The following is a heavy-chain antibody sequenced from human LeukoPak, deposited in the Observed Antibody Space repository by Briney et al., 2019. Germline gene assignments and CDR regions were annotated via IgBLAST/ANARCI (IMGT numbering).Heavy chain of an antibody. D-gene: IGHD3-9*01. CDR1: GFTFSSYA. J-gene: IGHJ4*02. Sequence: GGSLRLSCAASGFTFSSYAMSWVRQAPGRGLEWVSAISGSGGSTDYADSVKGRFTISRDNSKNTLYLQMNSLRDEDTAVYYCAKDPAYYDILTGYFWGVFDYWGQGTLVTVSS. CDR3: AKDPAYYDILTGYFWGVFDY. CDR2: ISGSGGST. V-gene: IGHV3-23*01.